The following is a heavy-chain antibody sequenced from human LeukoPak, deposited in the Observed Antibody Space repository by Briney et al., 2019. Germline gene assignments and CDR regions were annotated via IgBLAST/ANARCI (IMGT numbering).Heavy chain of an antibody. D-gene: IGHD2-2*01. CDR2: INPSGGST. J-gene: IGHJ4*02. CDR1: GYTFTSCY. V-gene: IGHV1-46*01. Sequence: ASVKVSCKASGYTFTSCYMHWVRQAPGQGLEWMGIINPSGGSTSYAQKFQGRVTMTRDTSTSTVYMELSSLRSDDTVVYYCARIGGRGDIVVVPAANVWGQGTLVTVSS. CDR3: ARIGGRGDIVVVPAANV.